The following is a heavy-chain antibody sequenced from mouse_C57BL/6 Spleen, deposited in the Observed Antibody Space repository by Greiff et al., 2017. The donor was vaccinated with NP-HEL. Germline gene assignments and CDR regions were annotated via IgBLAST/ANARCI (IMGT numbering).Heavy chain of an antibody. CDR3: ARHTSHAMDN. J-gene: IGHJ4*01. CDR2: ISNGGGST. CDR1: GFTFSDYY. Sequence: EVQLVESGGGLVQPGGSLKLSCAASGFTFSDYYMYWVRQTPEKRLEWVAYISNGGGSTYYPDTVKGRFTISRDNAKNTLYLQMSRLKSEDTAMYYSARHTSHAMDNRGQGNPVTVSP. V-gene: IGHV5-12*01.